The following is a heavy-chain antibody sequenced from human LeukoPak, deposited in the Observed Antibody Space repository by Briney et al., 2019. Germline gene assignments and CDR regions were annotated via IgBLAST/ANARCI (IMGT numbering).Heavy chain of an antibody. Sequence: GGSLRLSCAAPGFSFNNYWMSWVRQAPGKGLEWVANINQAGSDKYYLDSVKCRFTISRDNAKNSLYLQMNSLRAEDTAVYYCARGMIRGVMDDYWGQGTLVTVSS. V-gene: IGHV3-7*05. CDR2: INQAGSDK. CDR1: GFSFNNYW. D-gene: IGHD3-10*01. CDR3: ARGMIRGVMDDY. J-gene: IGHJ4*02.